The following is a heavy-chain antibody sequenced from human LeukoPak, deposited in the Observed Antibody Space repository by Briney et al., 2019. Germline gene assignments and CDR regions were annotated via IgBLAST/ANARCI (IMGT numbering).Heavy chain of an antibody. V-gene: IGHV3-23*01. D-gene: IGHD5-24*01. CDR1: GFPFRSYA. CDR3: ARGRRRDANTFDAFDI. CDR2: ITDDEDT. Sequence: GGSLRLSCVASGFPFRSYAMTWVRQTPGKGLESVSVITDDEDTCYADSVKGRFTISRDNSKNTLYLQMNSLRAEDTAVFYCARGRRRDANTFDAFDIWGQGTMVTVSS. J-gene: IGHJ3*02.